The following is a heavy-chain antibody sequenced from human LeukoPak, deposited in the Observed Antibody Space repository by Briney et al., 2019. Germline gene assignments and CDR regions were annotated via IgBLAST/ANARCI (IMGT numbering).Heavy chain of an antibody. Sequence: ASVKVSCKASGYTFTSYGISWVRQAPGQGLEWMGWISAYNGNTNYAQKLQGRVTMTTDTSTSTAYMELRSLRSDDTAGYYCARDMDPHSYDSSGSQNWFDPWGQGTLVTVSS. CDR3: ARDMDPHSYDSSGSQNWFDP. J-gene: IGHJ5*02. CDR2: ISAYNGNT. V-gene: IGHV1-18*01. CDR1: GYTFTSYG. D-gene: IGHD3-22*01.